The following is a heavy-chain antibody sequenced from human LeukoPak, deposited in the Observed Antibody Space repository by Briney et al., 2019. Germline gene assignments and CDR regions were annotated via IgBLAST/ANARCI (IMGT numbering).Heavy chain of an antibody. Sequence: SETLSLTCTVSGGSISSSSYYWGWIRQPPGKGLEWIGSIYYSGSTYYNPSLKSRVTISVDTSKNQFSLKLSSVTAADTAVYYCARDYSHELKLGYCSGGSCYGFDYWGQGTLVTVSS. CDR1: GGSISSSSYY. V-gene: IGHV4-39*07. J-gene: IGHJ4*02. CDR2: IYYSGST. CDR3: ARDYSHELKLGYCSGGSCYGFDY. D-gene: IGHD2-15*01.